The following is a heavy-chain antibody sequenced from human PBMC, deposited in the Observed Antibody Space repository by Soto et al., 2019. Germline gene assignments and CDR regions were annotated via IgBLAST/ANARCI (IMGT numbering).Heavy chain of an antibody. J-gene: IGHJ6*02. CDR2: IIPIFGTA. Sequence: SVKVSCKASGGTFSSYAISWVRQAPGQGLEWMGGIIPIFGTANYAQKFQGRVTITADESTSTAYMELSSLRSEDTAVYYCARASRYFDWLSLQNYYYGMDVWGQGTTVTVSS. CDR1: GGTFSSYA. V-gene: IGHV1-69*13. CDR3: ARASRYFDWLSLQNYYYGMDV. D-gene: IGHD3-9*01.